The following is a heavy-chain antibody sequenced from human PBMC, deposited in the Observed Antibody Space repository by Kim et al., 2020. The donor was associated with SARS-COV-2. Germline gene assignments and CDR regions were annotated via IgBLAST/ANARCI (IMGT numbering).Heavy chain of an antibody. J-gene: IGHJ4*02. D-gene: IGHD3-22*01. V-gene: IGHV3-53*01. CDR2: IYSGGST. CDR3: ARAGSSGYYYVFDY. Sequence: GGSLRLSCAASGFTVSSNYMSWVRQAPGKGLEWVSVIYSGGSTYYADSVKGRFTISRDNSKNTLYLQMNSLRAEDTAVYYCARAGSSGYYYVFDYWGQGTLVTVSS. CDR1: GFTVSSNY.